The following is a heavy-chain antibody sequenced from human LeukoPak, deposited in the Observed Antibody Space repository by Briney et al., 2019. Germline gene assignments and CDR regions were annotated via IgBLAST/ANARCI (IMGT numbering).Heavy chain of an antibody. J-gene: IGHJ4*02. CDR3: TRSDYYESSGYYSNY. CDR2: IRSKANGGTP. Sequence: PGRSLRLSCTGSGFTFGDYSMRWARQAPGKGLEWVGLIRSKANGGTPEYAASVKGRFTISRDDSKSIAYLQMDSLKTEDTAVYYCTRSDYYESSGYYSNYWGQGTLVTVSS. CDR1: GFTFGDYS. D-gene: IGHD3-22*01. V-gene: IGHV3-49*04.